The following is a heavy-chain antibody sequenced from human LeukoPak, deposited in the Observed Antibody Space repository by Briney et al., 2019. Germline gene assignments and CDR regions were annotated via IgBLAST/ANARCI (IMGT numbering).Heavy chain of an antibody. CDR3: ATLPDLDWLPYY. CDR2: ISSSSSYI. J-gene: IGHJ4*02. D-gene: IGHD3-9*01. Sequence: GGSLRLSCAASGFTFSTYWMTWVRQAPGKWLEWVSSISSSSSYIYYADSVKGRFTISRDNAKNSLYLQMNSLRAEDTAVYYCATLPDLDWLPYYWGQGTLVTVSS. CDR1: GFTFSTYW. V-gene: IGHV3-21*01.